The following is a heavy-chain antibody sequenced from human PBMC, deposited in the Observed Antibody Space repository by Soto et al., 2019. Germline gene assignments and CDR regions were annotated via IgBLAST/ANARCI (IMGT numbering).Heavy chain of an antibody. CDR1: GYTFTSYG. CDR3: SRGGYSYGYYYYYYGMDV. Sequence: ASVKVSCKASGYTFTSYGIGWVRQAPGQGLEWMGWISAYNGNTNYAQKLQGRVIMTTDTSTSTACMGLRSLRSDETAVYYCSRGGYSYGYYYYYYGMDVGGQGTTVTVSS. CDR2: ISAYNGNT. D-gene: IGHD5-18*01. J-gene: IGHJ6*02. V-gene: IGHV1-18*04.